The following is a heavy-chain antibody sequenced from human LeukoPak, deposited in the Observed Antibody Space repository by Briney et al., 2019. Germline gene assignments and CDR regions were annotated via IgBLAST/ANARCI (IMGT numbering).Heavy chain of an antibody. CDR3: ARGERITIFGVVTLPTDY. J-gene: IGHJ4*02. CDR1: GYTFTSYA. D-gene: IGHD3-3*01. CDR2: INAGNGNT. Sequence: ASVKVSCKASGYTFTSYAMHWVRQAPGQRLEWMGWINAGNGNTKYSRKFQGRVTITRDTSASTAYMELSSLRSEDTAVYYCARGERITIFGVVTLPTDYWGQGTLVTVSS. V-gene: IGHV1-3*01.